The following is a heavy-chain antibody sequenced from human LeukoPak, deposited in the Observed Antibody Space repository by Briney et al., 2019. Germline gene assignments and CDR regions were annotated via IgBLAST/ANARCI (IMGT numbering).Heavy chain of an antibody. J-gene: IGHJ4*02. V-gene: IGHV4-59*08. D-gene: IGHD3-3*01. CDR2: IHYSGSA. CDR1: GDSISSYS. CDR3: ARSYDPLYFDF. Sequence: SETLSLTCRVSGDSISSYSWSWIRQPPGKALEWIGYIHYSGSADYNPSLLSRVTISVDTSKNQFSLRLSSVTAADTAVYYCARSYDPLYFDFWGQGTLVTVSS.